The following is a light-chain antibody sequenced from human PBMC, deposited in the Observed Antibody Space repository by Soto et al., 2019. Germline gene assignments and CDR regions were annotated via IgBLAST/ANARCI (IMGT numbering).Light chain of an antibody. J-gene: IGLJ1*01. CDR2: SNN. V-gene: IGLV1-44*01. Sequence: QSVLTQPPSASGTPGQRVTISCSGSGSDFGSSTVNWYQQLPGTAPRLLIYSNNQRPSGVPDRFSGSKSGTSASLAISGLQSEDEGDYYCASWDDSPNGLYVFGTGTKLTVL. CDR1: GSDFGSST. CDR3: ASWDDSPNGLYV.